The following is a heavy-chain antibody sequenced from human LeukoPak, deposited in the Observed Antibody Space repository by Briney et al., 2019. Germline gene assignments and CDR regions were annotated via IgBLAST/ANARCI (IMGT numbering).Heavy chain of an antibody. CDR3: ARDVVTKIQY. D-gene: IGHD3-22*01. V-gene: IGHV4-34*01. J-gene: IGHJ4*02. CDR2: INHSGST. Sequence: SETLSLTCAVYGGSFCGYYWSWIRQPPGKGLEWIGEINHSGSTNYNPSLKSRVTVSVDTSKNQFSLKVTSVTAADTAVYYCARDVVTKIQYWGQGILVSVSS. CDR1: GGSFCGYY.